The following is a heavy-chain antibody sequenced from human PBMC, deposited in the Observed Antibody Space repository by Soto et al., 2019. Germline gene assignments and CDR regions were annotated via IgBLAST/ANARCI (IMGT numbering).Heavy chain of an antibody. D-gene: IGHD2-2*03. CDR3: TRDMDNPSY. V-gene: IGHV3-66*01. J-gene: IGHJ4*02. Sequence: GGSLRVSCAASGFTVSGIYMSWVRQAPGKGLEWVSLLYSDDSTYYADSVKGRFTISRDNSKNTLFLQMNSLRAEDTAVYYCTRDMDNPSYWGQGTLVTVSS. CDR2: LYSDDST. CDR1: GFTVSGIY.